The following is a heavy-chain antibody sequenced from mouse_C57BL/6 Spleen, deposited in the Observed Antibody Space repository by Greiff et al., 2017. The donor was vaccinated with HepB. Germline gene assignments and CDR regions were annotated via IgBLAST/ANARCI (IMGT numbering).Heavy chain of an antibody. Sequence: EVQGVESGGGLVKPGGSLKLSCAASGFTFSSYTMSWVRQTPEKRLEWVATISGGGGNTYYPDSVKGRFTISRDNAKNTLYLQMSSLRSEDTALYYCARQGLPTLYYAMDYWGQGTSVTVSS. CDR1: GFTFSSYT. V-gene: IGHV5-9*01. CDR2: ISGGGGNT. D-gene: IGHD5-1*01. J-gene: IGHJ4*01. CDR3: ARQGLPTLYYAMDY.